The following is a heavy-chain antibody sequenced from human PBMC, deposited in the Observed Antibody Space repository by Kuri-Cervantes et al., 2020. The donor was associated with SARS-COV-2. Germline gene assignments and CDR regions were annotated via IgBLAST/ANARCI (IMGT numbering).Heavy chain of an antibody. J-gene: IGHJ6*02. CDR1: GFTFSDYY. CDR2: ISSSSSYT. D-gene: IGHD2-2*01. Sequence: GGSLRLSCEASGFTFSDYYMSWIRQAPGKGLEWVSYISSSSSYTNYADSVKGRFTISRDNAKNSLYLQMNSLRAEDTAVYYCARRRSGYCSSTSCYENYYYYYGMDVWGQGTTVTVSS. CDR3: ARRRSGYCSSTSCYENYYYYYGMDV. V-gene: IGHV3-11*06.